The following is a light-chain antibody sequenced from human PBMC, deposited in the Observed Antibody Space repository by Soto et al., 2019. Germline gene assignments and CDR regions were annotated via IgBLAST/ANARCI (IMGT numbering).Light chain of an antibody. Sequence: EVVLTQSPGTLSLSPGEAATLSCRASQSVSNRYFAWYQQKPGQAPRLLIYRVSSRATGIPDSFSGRGSGTDFTLTISRLEPEDFAVYYCQQYGNVPLTFGGGTKVDIK. CDR1: QSVSNRY. V-gene: IGKV3-20*01. CDR2: RVS. J-gene: IGKJ4*01. CDR3: QQYGNVPLT.